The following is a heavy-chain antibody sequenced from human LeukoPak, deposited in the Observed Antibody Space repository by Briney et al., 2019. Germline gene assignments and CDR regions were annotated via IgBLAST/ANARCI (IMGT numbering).Heavy chain of an antibody. CDR1: GFTFNNYV. D-gene: IGHD6-6*01. CDR2: ISSGSTYM. V-gene: IGHV3-21*01. Sequence: GGSLRLSCAASGFTFNNYVMSWVRQAPGKGLEWVSSISSGSTYMYYADSVKGRFTISRDNAQNLMYLQMNSLRAEDTAVYYCGRVGGRSKAAKGDAFDIWGQGTMVTVSS. J-gene: IGHJ3*02. CDR3: GRVGGRSKAAKGDAFDI.